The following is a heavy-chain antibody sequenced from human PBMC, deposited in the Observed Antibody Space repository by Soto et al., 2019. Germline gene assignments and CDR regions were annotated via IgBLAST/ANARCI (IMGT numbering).Heavy chain of an antibody. D-gene: IGHD6-13*01. CDR3: ARDRPNATGIEAAGTGDAFDI. J-gene: IGHJ3*02. CDR2: IYHSGST. Sequence: QVQLQESGPGLVKPSGTLSLTCAVSGGSISSSNWWSWVRQPPGKGLEWIGEIYHSGSTNYNPSLKSRVTISVDKSKNQFSLKLSSVTAADTAVYYCARDRPNATGIEAAGTGDAFDIWGQGTMVTVSS. V-gene: IGHV4-4*02. CDR1: GGSISSSNW.